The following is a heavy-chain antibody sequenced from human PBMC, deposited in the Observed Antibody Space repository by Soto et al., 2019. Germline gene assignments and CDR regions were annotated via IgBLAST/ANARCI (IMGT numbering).Heavy chain of an antibody. CDR1: GGSISSSNHY. V-gene: IGHV4-39*01. J-gene: IGHJ3*02. D-gene: IGHD1-1*01. CDR2: IYYSGST. CDR3: ARRELEPTNNDAFHI. Sequence: ETLSLTCAVSGGSISSSNHYWGWIRQPPGKGPEWIGRIYYSGSTYYNPSLKSRVTISVDTSKNQFSLKLSSVTAADTAVYYCARRELEPTNNDAFHIWGQGTMVTVSS.